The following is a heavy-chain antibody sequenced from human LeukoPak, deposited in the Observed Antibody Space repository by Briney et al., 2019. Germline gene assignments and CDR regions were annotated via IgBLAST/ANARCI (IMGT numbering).Heavy chain of an antibody. Sequence: GGSLRLSCVASGFSFSPYSMNWVRQAPGKGLEWVSSISSTSSYIYYADSVKGRFTVSRDNAKNSLYLQMNSLRAEDTAVYYCARGARAITIFGVVPHFDYWGQGTLVTVSS. D-gene: IGHD3-3*01. J-gene: IGHJ4*02. CDR3: ARGARAITIFGVVPHFDY. V-gene: IGHV3-21*01. CDR1: GFSFSPYS. CDR2: ISSTSSYI.